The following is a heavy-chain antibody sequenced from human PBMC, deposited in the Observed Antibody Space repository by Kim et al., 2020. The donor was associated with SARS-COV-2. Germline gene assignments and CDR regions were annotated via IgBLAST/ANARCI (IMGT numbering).Heavy chain of an antibody. Sequence: THYADSVKGRFTIFRDDSRNTLYLQMNSLRDEDTAVYYCATERDGFVMWGLGTMVTVSS. J-gene: IGHJ3*02. CDR3: ATERDGFVM. V-gene: IGHV3-30*01. CDR2: T.